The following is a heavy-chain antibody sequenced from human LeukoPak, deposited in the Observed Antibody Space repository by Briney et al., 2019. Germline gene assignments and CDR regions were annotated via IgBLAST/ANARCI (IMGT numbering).Heavy chain of an antibody. CDR2: IGGIGSIM. V-gene: IGHV3-48*03. CDR3: ARRLPYYGMDV. Sequence: GGSLRLSCAASGFTFSSYEIHWVRQAPGKGLEWVSKIGGIGSIMYADSVKGRFTISTDSAKSSVYLQMNSLRAEDTAVYYCARRLPYYGMDVWGRGTTVTVSS. CDR1: GFTFSSYE. J-gene: IGHJ6*02.